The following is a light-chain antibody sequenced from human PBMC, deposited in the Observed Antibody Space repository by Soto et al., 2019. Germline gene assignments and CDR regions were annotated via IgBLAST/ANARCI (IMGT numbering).Light chain of an antibody. CDR2: TNN. CDR1: GSNIGSNS. V-gene: IGLV1-47*02. J-gene: IGLJ1*01. CDR3: AAWDDSLSGYV. Sequence: QSVLTQPPSASGTPGQRVTISCSGSGSNIGSNSVSWYQQLPGTSPPLLIYTNNQRPSGVPDRFSGSKSGTSASLAISGLRSEDEADYYCAAWDDSLSGYVFGTGTKVTVL.